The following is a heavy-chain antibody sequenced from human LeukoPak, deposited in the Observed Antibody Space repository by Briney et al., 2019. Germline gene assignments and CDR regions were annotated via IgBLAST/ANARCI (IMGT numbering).Heavy chain of an antibody. CDR3: AKGSVSMAGTPGDV. V-gene: IGHV3-23*01. Sequence: GGSLRLSCAASEFTFSSYVMNWVRQAPGKGLEWVSTIGGGGYSTYYADSVKGRFTISRDNSKNTLFLQMNSLRAEDTAIYYCAKGSVSMAGTPGDVWGQGTTVTVSS. D-gene: IGHD6-19*01. CDR1: EFTFSSYV. CDR2: IGGGGYST. J-gene: IGHJ6*02.